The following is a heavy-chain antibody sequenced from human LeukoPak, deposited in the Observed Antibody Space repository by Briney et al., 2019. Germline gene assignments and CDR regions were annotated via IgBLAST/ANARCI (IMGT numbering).Heavy chain of an antibody. CDR3: ARARGGSGSYYNLDY. Sequence: ASVRVSCKASEYTFTGYYMHWVRQAPGQGLEWMGWINPNSGGTNYAQKFQGRVTMTRDTSISTAYMELSRLRSDDTAVYYCARARGGSGSYYNLDYWGQGTLVTVSS. D-gene: IGHD3-10*01. J-gene: IGHJ4*02. CDR1: EYTFTGYY. CDR2: INPNSGGT. V-gene: IGHV1-2*02.